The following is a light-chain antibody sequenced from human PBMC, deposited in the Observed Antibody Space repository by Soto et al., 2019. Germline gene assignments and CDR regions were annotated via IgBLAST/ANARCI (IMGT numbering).Light chain of an antibody. CDR3: QQRSNWPPKYT. CDR1: QSVSNNY. J-gene: IGKJ2*01. CDR2: GAS. Sequence: EIVLTQSPGTLSLSPGERATLSCRASQSVSNNYLAWYQQKPGQAPRLLIYGASNRATGIPDRFSGSGSGTDFTLTISSLEPEDFAVYYCQQRSNWPPKYTFGQGTKLEIK. V-gene: IGKV3D-20*02.